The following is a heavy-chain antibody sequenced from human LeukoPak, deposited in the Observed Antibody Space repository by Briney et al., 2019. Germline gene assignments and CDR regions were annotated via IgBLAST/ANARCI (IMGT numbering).Heavy chain of an antibody. D-gene: IGHD6-19*01. V-gene: IGHV3-30*02. Sequence: PGGSLRLSCAASGFTFSSYGMHWVRQAPGKGLEWVAFIRYDGSNKYYADSVKGRFTISRDNSKNTLYLQMNSLRAEDRAVYYFAKDLVSVAGNEYWGQGTLVTVSS. CDR2: IRYDGSNK. CDR3: AKDLVSVAGNEY. CDR1: GFTFSSYG. J-gene: IGHJ4*02.